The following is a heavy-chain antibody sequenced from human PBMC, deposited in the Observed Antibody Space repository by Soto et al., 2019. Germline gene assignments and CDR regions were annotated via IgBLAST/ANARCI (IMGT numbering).Heavy chain of an antibody. CDR1: GGSISRYY. J-gene: IGHJ6*02. Sequence: SSETLSLTCTVSGGSISRYYWSWIRQPPGKGLEWIGYIYYSGSTNYNPSLKSRVTISVDTSKNQFALKLSPVTAADTAVYYCARVSGDLVYGSGSYYTVFYGMDVWGQGTTVTVSS. D-gene: IGHD3-10*01. V-gene: IGHV4-59*01. CDR3: ARVSGDLVYGSGSYYTVFYGMDV. CDR2: IYYSGST.